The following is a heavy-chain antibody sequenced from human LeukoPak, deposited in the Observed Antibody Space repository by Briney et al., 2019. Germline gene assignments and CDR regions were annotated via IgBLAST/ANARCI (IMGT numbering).Heavy chain of an antibody. CDR2: ISSSSSYI. Sequence: GGSLRLSCAASEFTFSNSSMNWVRQAPGKGLEWVSSISSSSSYIYYADSVKGRFTISRDNAKNSLYLQMNSLRAEDTAVYYCARGNIYRDYPSEFDYWGQGTLVTVSS. D-gene: IGHD4-17*01. CDR3: ARGNIYRDYPSEFDY. CDR1: EFTFSNSS. J-gene: IGHJ4*02. V-gene: IGHV3-21*01.